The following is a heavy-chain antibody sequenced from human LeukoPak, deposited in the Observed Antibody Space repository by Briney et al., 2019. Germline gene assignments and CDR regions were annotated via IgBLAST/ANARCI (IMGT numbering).Heavy chain of an antibody. J-gene: IGHJ4*02. Sequence: TGGSLRLSCVGSGFFFSDAWMSWVRQAPGKGREWVGCIKSKSDGGTIDYAAPVKGRFTISRDDSRNTLYLQMNSLKTEDTAVYYCTTRRQDGWWGQGTLVTVS. CDR3: TTRRQDGW. CDR2: IKSKSDGGTI. CDR1: GFFFSDAW. D-gene: IGHD2-15*01. V-gene: IGHV3-15*01.